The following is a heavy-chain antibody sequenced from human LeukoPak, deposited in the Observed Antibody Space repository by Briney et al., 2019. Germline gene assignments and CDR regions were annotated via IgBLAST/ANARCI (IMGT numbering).Heavy chain of an antibody. J-gene: IGHJ4*02. Sequence: ASVKVSCKASGYTFTSYAMNWVRQAPGQGLEWMGWINTNTGNPTYAQGFTGRFVFSLDTSVSTAYLQISSLKAEDTAVYYCARGGVLRYFDWLPHYWGQGTLVTVSS. D-gene: IGHD3-9*01. V-gene: IGHV7-4-1*02. CDR2: INTNTGNP. CDR3: ARGGVLRYFDWLPHY. CDR1: GYTFTSYA.